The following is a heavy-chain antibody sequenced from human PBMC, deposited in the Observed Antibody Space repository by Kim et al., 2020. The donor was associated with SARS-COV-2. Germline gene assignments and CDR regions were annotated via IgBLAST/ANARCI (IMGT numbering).Heavy chain of an antibody. V-gene: IGHV4-34*01. D-gene: IGHD3-10*01. Sequence: SETLSLTCAVYGGSFSGHYWSWIRQPPGKGLEWIGEIHQSGSTNYNPSLKSRVTISIDTSKNQFSLKLSSVTAADTGFYYCARGRAGVVTAPIRASGPHYHFFIMDVCGHGKTVPVSS. CDR2: IHQSGST. CDR1: GGSFSGHY. J-gene: IGHJ6*01. CDR3: ARGRAGVVTAPIRASGPHYHFFIMDV.